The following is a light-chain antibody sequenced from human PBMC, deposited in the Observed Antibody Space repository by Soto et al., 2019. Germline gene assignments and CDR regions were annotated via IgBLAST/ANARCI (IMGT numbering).Light chain of an antibody. CDR2: EVS. CDR3: SSYTTRTTLYV. J-gene: IGLJ1*01. CDR1: SSDVGSYNY. V-gene: IGLV2-14*01. Sequence: SVLTQPASVSWSPGQSITISCTGTSSDVGSYNYVSWYQLHPGKAPKLMIYEVSNRPSGVSNRFSGSKSGDTASLIISGLQAEDEADYYCSSYTTRTTLYVFGTGTKVTVL.